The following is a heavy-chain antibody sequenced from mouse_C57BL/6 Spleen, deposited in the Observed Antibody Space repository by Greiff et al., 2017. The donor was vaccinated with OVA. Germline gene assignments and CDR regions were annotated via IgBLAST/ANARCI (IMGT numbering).Heavy chain of an antibody. V-gene: IGHV1-82*01. Sequence: VKLQQSGPELVKPGASVKISCKASGYAFSSSWMNWVKQRPGKGLEWIGRIYPGDGDTNYNGKFKGKATLTADKSSSTAYMQLSSLTSEDSAVYFCARSLYDSGVWGTGTTVTVSS. CDR1: GYAFSSSW. J-gene: IGHJ1*03. D-gene: IGHD2-4*01. CDR2: IYPGDGDT. CDR3: ARSLYDSGV.